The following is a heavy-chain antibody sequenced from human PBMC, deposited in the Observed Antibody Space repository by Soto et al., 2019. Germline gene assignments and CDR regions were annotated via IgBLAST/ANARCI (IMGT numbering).Heavy chain of an antibody. D-gene: IGHD2-2*01. J-gene: IGHJ4*02. CDR2: IYPGDSDT. CDR1: GYSFTSYW. Sequence: PGESLKISCKSSGYSFTSYWIGWVRQMPGKGPEWMGIIYPGDSDTRHSPSFQGQVTISADKSITTAYLQWSSLKASDTAIYWCARMFVGYCSKGTCYFDNRAQRSLVTGSS. V-gene: IGHV5-51*01. CDR3: ARMFVGYCSKGTCYFDN.